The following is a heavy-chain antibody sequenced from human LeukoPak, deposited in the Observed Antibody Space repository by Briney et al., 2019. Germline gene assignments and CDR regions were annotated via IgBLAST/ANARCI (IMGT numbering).Heavy chain of an antibody. V-gene: IGHV1-18*01. Sequence: ASVKVSCKASGYTFTNYGISWVRQAPGQGLEWMGWVSAYNGNTKYAQKFQGRVTMTEDTSTDTAYMELSSLRSEDTAVYYCATGGKTGLDYWGQGTLVTVSS. J-gene: IGHJ4*02. CDR3: ATGGKTGLDY. CDR1: GYTFTNYG. CDR2: VSAYNGNT. D-gene: IGHD7-27*01.